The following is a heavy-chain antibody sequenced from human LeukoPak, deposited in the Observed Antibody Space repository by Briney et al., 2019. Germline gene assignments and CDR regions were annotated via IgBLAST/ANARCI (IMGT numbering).Heavy chain of an antibody. CDR3: ARGLEYYYDSSGSLKAYYFDS. D-gene: IGHD3-22*01. Sequence: SETLSLTCAVYGGSFSGYYWSWIRQPSGKGLEWIGEINHSGSTNYNPSLKSRVTISVDTSKNQFSLKLSSVTAADTAVYYCARGLEYYYDSSGSLKAYYFDSCGQGTLVTVSS. CDR1: GGSFSGYY. J-gene: IGHJ4*02. V-gene: IGHV4-34*01. CDR2: INHSGST.